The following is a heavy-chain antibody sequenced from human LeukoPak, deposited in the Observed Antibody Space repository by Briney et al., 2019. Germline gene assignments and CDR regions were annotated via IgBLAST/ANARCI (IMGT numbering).Heavy chain of an antibody. D-gene: IGHD1-14*01. Sequence: GGSLRLSCAASGFIFSSCEMNWVRQAPGKGLEWVSAISGSSGRTYYADFVKGRFTISRDNSKNTLYLQMNSLRAGDTAIYFCAKPARTDYTDYWGQGTLVTVSS. CDR2: ISGSSGRT. CDR1: GFIFSSCE. V-gene: IGHV3-23*01. CDR3: AKPARTDYTDY. J-gene: IGHJ4*02.